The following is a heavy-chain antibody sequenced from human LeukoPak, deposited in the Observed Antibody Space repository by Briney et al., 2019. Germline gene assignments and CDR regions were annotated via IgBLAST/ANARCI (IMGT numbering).Heavy chain of an antibody. D-gene: IGHD6-19*01. CDR3: ARDQGAVAAKGYYFDY. J-gene: IGHJ4*02. V-gene: IGHV6-1*01. CDR2: TYYRPKWFH. Sequence: SQTLSLTCAISGDSVSSNSAAWNWIRQSPSRGLEWLGRTYYRPKWFHDYALSVKSRITFNPDTSKNQFSLQLNSVTPEDTAVYYCARDQGAVAAKGYYFDYWGQGTLVTVSS. CDR1: GDSVSSNSAA.